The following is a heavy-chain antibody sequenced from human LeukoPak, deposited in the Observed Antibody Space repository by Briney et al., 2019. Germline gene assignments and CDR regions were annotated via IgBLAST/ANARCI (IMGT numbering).Heavy chain of an antibody. CDR3: AKDMGYSGYDHFDY. CDR2: ISSSGLTI. V-gene: IGHV3-11*01. J-gene: IGHJ4*02. CDR1: GFTFSDYY. D-gene: IGHD5-12*01. Sequence: GGSLRLSCAVSGFTFSDYYISWIRQAPGKGLEWVSYISSSGLTIYYADSVKGRFTISRDNAKNSLYLQMNSLRAEDTALYYCAKDMGYSGYDHFDYWGQGTLVTVSS.